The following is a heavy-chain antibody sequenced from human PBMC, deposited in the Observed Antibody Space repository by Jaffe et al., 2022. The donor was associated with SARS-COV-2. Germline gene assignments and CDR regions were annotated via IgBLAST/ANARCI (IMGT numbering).Heavy chain of an antibody. CDR1: GGSISSGDYY. CDR3: ARQRGDVGTYRGGADP. V-gene: IGHV4-30-4*01. Sequence: QVQLQESGPGLVKPSQTLSLTCTVSGGSISSGDYYWSWIRQPPGKGLEWIGYIYYSGSTYYNPSLKSRVTISVDTSKNQFSLKLSSVTAADTAVYYCARQRGDVGTYRGGADPWGQGTLVTVSS. J-gene: IGHJ5*02. CDR2: IYYSGST. D-gene: IGHD3-10*01.